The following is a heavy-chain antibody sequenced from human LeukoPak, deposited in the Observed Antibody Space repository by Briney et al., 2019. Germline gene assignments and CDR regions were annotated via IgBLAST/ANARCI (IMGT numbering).Heavy chain of an antibody. D-gene: IGHD3-22*01. CDR1: GGTFSSYT. CDR2: IIPIVGIA. V-gene: IGHV1-69*02. CDR3: ARVPPIYHDSSGYYPKENWFDP. J-gene: IGHJ5*02. Sequence: SVKVTCKASGGTFSSYTISWVRQAPGQGLEWMGRIIPIVGIANYAQKFQGRVTITADKSTSTAYMELSSLRSEDTAVYYCARVPPIYHDSSGYYPKENWFDPWGQGTLVTVSS.